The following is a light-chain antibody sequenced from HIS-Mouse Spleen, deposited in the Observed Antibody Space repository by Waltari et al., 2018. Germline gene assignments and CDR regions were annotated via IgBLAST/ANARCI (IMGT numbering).Light chain of an antibody. V-gene: IGLV3-10*01. CDR2: EDS. Sequence: SYELTQPPSVSVSPGQTARITCSGYALPKKYAYWYQQKSGQAPVLVIYEDSKRPSGIPERFSGSSSGTMATLTISGAQVEDEADYYCYSPDSSGNHRVFGGGTKLTVL. CDR1: ALPKKY. J-gene: IGLJ2*01. CDR3: YSPDSSGNHRV.